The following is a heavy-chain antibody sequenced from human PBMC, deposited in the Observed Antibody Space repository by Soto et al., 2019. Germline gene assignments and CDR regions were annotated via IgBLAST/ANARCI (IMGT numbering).Heavy chain of an antibody. D-gene: IGHD3-16*02. CDR1: GFTLSSYW. Sequence: VGSLRLSCAASGFTLSSYWMHWVRQVPEKGLVWVSRINSDGSITNYADAVKGRFTISRDNVKNTLYLQMNSLRAEDTAVYYCVRYPRSVGGSYRPDYWGQGTLVTVSS. CDR3: VRYPRSVGGSYRPDY. CDR2: INSDGSIT. V-gene: IGHV3-74*01. J-gene: IGHJ4*02.